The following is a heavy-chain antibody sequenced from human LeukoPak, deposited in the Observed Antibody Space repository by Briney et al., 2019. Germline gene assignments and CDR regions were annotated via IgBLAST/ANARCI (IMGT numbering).Heavy chain of an antibody. CDR2: TSGSGGST. CDR3: AKDLRGPRPFVFGYYMDV. V-gene: IGHV3-23*01. Sequence: GGSLRLSCAASGFTFSSYAMSWVRQAPGKGLEWVSATSGSGGSTYYADSVKGRFTISRDNSKNTLYLQMNSLRAEDTAVYYCAKDLRGPRPFVFGYYMDVWGKGTTVTVSS. D-gene: IGHD2-15*01. J-gene: IGHJ6*03. CDR1: GFTFSSYA.